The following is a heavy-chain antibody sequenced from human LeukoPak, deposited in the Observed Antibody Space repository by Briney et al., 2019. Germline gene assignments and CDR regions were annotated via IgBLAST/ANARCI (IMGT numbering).Heavy chain of an antibody. J-gene: IGHJ4*02. CDR1: GRSISSYY. Sequence: PSETLSLTCTVSGRSISSYYWSWIRQPPGKGLEWIGYIYYSGSTNYNPSLKSRVTISVDTSKNQFSLKLSSVTAADTAVYYCASSKKMQFDYWGQGTLVTVSS. D-gene: IGHD5-24*01. CDR2: IYYSGST. CDR3: ASSKKMQFDY. V-gene: IGHV4-59*01.